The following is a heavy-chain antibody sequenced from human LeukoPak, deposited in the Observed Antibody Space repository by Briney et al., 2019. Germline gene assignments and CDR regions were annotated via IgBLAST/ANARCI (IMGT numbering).Heavy chain of an antibody. CDR2: IIPILGIA. V-gene: IGHV1-69*04. CDR3: ARAKTYYYDSSGYYRSDYYYYGMDV. Sequence: GSSVKVSCKASGGSFSSYAFSWVREAPGQGLEWMGRIIPILGIAYYAQKFQGRVTITADKSTSTSYMELSSLRSEDTAVYYCARAKTYYYDSSGYYRSDYYYYGMDVWGQGTTVTVSS. CDR1: GGSFSSYA. J-gene: IGHJ6*02. D-gene: IGHD3-22*01.